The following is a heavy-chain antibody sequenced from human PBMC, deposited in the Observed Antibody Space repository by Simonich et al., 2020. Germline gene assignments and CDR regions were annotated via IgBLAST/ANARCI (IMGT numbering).Heavy chain of an antibody. V-gene: IGHV3-21*01. J-gene: IGHJ4*02. CDR2: ISSSSYI. D-gene: IGHD6-13*01. CDR1: GFTFSSYR. CDR3: ARDAAGDY. Sequence: EVQLVESGGGLVKPGGSLRLSCAASGFTFSSYRMNWVRQAPGKELEWSSSISSSSYIYYADSVKGRFTISRDNAKNSLYLQMNSLRAEDTAVYYCARDAAGDYWGQGTLVTVSS.